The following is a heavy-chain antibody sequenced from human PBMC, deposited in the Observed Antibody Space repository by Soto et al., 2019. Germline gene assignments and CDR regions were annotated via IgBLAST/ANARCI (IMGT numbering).Heavy chain of an antibody. D-gene: IGHD2-15*01. J-gene: IGHJ4*02. CDR2: ISSDVVNY. CDR3: AGGGAWTPEGLGY. CDR1: GFTFSSFA. Sequence: QVQLVESGGGVVQPGRSLRLSCAASGFTFSSFAMHWVRQAPGKGLEWLAVISSDVVNYYYAESVKGRFTISRDNSKNTFYLKMNSLRNEDTAVYYCAGGGAWTPEGLGYWGQGTLVTVSS. V-gene: IGHV3-30-3*01.